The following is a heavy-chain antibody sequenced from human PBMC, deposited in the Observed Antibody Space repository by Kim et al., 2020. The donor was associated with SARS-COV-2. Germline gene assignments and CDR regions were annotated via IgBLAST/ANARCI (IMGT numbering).Heavy chain of an antibody. D-gene: IGHD3-16*01. CDR1: GDSVSSGSYY. Sequence: SETLSLTCTVSGDSVSSGSYYWSWIRQPPGKGLEWIGYIYYSGSTNYNPSLKSRVTISVDTSKNQFSLKLSSVTAADTAVYYCARDLGGRQGFDYWGQGTLVTVSS. J-gene: IGHJ4*02. CDR2: IYYSGST. V-gene: IGHV4-61*01. CDR3: ARDLGGRQGFDY.